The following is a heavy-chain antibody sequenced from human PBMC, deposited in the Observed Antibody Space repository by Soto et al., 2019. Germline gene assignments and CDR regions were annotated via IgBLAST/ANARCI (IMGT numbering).Heavy chain of an antibody. V-gene: IGHV3-74*01. Sequence: EVQLVESGGGLVQPGGSLRLSCAVSGFTFSSFWMHWVRQAPGEGLVWVSRINTDGSSTSYADSVKGRFTISRDNAKNTLYLQRNSLRAEDKARYYCAKRGVDTFGLSYWGQGTLVTVSS. D-gene: IGHD3-10*01. CDR2: INTDGSST. CDR1: GFTFSSFW. J-gene: IGHJ4*02. CDR3: AKRGVDTFGLSY.